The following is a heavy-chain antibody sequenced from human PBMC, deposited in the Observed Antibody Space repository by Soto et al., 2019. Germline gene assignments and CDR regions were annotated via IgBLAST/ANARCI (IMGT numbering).Heavy chain of an antibody. CDR2: IRQDGSEK. V-gene: IGHV3-7*01. CDR1: GFTFDDYA. J-gene: IGHJ4*02. D-gene: IGHD6-13*01. CDR3: ARDSWRSSDY. Sequence: EVQLVESGGGLVQPGRSLRLSCAASGFTFDDYAMHWVRQAPGKGLEWVANIRQDGSEKYYVDSVKGRFTISRDNAKNSLYLQMNSLRAEDTAVYYCARDSWRSSDYWGQGTLVTVSS.